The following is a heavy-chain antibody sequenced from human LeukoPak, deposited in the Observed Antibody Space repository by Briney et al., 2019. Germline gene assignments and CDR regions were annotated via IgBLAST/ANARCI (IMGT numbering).Heavy chain of an antibody. J-gene: IGHJ6*02. Sequence: ASVKVSCKASGYTFTSYDINWVRQATGQGLEWMGWMNPNSGNTGYAQKFQGRVTMTRNTSISTAYMELSSLRSEDTAAYYCARVESSGWYLVYYYYGMDVWGQGTTVTVSS. CDR2: MNPNSGNT. CDR3: ARVESSGWYLVYYYYGMDV. D-gene: IGHD6-19*01. V-gene: IGHV1-8*01. CDR1: GYTFTSYD.